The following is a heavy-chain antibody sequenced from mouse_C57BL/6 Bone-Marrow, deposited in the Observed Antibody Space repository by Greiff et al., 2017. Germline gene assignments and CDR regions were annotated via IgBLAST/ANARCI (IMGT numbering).Heavy chain of an antibody. D-gene: IGHD4-1*01. CDR3: ARKIWDYWFAY. CDR1: GFSLTSYG. V-gene: IGHV2-2*01. CDR2: IGSGGST. J-gene: IGHJ3*01. Sequence: VQLQQSGPGLVQPSQRLSITCTASGFSLTSYGVHWVRQSPGKGLEWLGVIGSGGSTDYNAAFLSRLSISKDNSKSPGFFKMNSLQADDTAIYYCARKIWDYWFAYWCQGTLVTVSA.